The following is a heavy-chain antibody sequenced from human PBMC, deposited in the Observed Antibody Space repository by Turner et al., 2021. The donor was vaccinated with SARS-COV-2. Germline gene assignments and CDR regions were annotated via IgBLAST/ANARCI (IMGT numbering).Heavy chain of an antibody. CDR2: ISGSGGST. CDR1: GFTFSSYA. Sequence: EVQLLASGGGLVQPGGSLSLSCAASGFTFSSYAMSWVRQAPGKGLEWVSAISGSGGSTYYADSVKGRFTISRDTSKNTLYLQMNSLRAEDTAVYYCAKNYGFYWYFDLWGRGTLVTVSS. D-gene: IGHD1-7*01. J-gene: IGHJ2*01. CDR3: AKNYGFYWYFDL. V-gene: IGHV3-23*01.